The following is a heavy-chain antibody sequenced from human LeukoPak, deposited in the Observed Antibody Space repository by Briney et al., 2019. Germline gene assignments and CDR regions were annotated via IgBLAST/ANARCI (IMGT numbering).Heavy chain of an antibody. J-gene: IGHJ4*02. CDR2: IYYTGST. V-gene: IGHV4-59*01. Sequence: SETLSLTCTVSGGSISNYYWNWIRQPPGKGLEWIGSIYYTGSTYYNPSLKSRVTISVDTSKNQFSLKLTSVTAADTAVYYCATHTAYSSGWYDYWGQGTLVTVSS. CDR3: ATHTAYSSGWYDY. D-gene: IGHD6-19*01. CDR1: GGSISNYY.